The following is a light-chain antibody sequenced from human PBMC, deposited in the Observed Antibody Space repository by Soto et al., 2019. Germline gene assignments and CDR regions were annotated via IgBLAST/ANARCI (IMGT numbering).Light chain of an antibody. Sequence: QSVLTQPASVSGSPGQSITISCTGTSSDIGGYNFVSWYQQYPGKAPKLLIYDVRNRPSGISNRFSGSKSDNTASLTISGLQAEDEADYYCNSYRAISTYVFGTGIKLTVL. CDR2: DVR. J-gene: IGLJ1*01. V-gene: IGLV2-14*03. CDR1: SSDIGGYNF. CDR3: NSYRAISTYV.